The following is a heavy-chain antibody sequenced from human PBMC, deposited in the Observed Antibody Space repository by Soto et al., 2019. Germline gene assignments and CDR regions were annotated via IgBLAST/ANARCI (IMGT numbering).Heavy chain of an antibody. J-gene: IGHJ4*02. CDR3: AKDARYYWKIDF. CDR2: ISGSGANT. V-gene: IGHV3-23*01. D-gene: IGHD1-20*01. CDR1: GLTFGSYA. Sequence: DVHLLESGGGLVQPGGSLRLSCAVSGLTFGSYAMTWVRQAPGKGLEWVSGISGSGANTYYADSVKGRFTISRDNSKNTLYLQMNSLRDEDTAIYYCAKDARYYWKIDFWGQGTLVTVSS.